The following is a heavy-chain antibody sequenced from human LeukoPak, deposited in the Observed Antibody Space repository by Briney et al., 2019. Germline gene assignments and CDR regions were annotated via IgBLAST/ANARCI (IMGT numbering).Heavy chain of an antibody. CDR3: ARERRNYDRGFDI. Sequence: GGSLRLSCAASGFTFSSYSMNWVRQAPGKGLEWVSSISSSSSYIYYADSVKGRFTISRDNAKNSLYLQMNSLRVEDTAVYYCARERRNYDRGFDIWGQGTMVTVSS. CDR2: ISSSSSYI. CDR1: GFTFSSYS. V-gene: IGHV3-21*01. D-gene: IGHD3-22*01. J-gene: IGHJ3*02.